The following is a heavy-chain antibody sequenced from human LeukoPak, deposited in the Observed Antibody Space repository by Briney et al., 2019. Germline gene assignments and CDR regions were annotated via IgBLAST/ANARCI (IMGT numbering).Heavy chain of an antibody. CDR3: AREGAVTGETFFDY. Sequence: SETLSLTCTVSGGSISSYYWSWIRQPPGKGLEWIGYIYYSGSTNYNPSLKSRVTISVDTSKNQFSLKLSSVTAADTAVYYCAREGAVTGETFFDYWGQGTLVTVSS. CDR1: GGSISSYY. V-gene: IGHV4-59*01. D-gene: IGHD7-27*01. J-gene: IGHJ4*02. CDR2: IYYSGST.